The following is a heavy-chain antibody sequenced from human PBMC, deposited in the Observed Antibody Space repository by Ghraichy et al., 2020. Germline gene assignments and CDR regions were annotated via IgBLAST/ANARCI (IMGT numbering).Heavy chain of an antibody. D-gene: IGHD4-17*01. V-gene: IGHV3-23*01. J-gene: IGHJ4*02. CDR3: AKTDYGTYDEFDL. CDR1: GFTFSKYA. CDR2: IDAGGDTA. Sequence: GGSLRLSCAGSGFTFSKYAVNWVRQSPGKGLEWVSGIDAGGDTAYYADFVRGRFIISRDNSQNTVFLQMNSLRPDDMAIYYCAKTDYGTYDEFDLWGPGTLVTVSS.